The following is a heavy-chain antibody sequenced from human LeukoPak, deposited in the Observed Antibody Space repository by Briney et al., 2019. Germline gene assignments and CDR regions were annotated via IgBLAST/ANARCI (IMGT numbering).Heavy chain of an antibody. Sequence: GASVKVSCKVSGYTLTELSVHWVRQAPGKGLEWMGGFDPEDGETIYAQKFQGRVTMTEDTSTDTAYMELSSLRSEDTAVYYCATDGGRPDSLTGYAPFDYWGQGTLVTVSS. V-gene: IGHV1-24*01. CDR2: FDPEDGET. CDR3: ATDGGRPDSLTGYAPFDY. CDR1: GYTLTELS. J-gene: IGHJ4*02. D-gene: IGHD3-9*01.